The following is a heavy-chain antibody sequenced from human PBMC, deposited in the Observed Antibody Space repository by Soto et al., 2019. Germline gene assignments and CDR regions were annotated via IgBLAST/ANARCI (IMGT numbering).Heavy chain of an antibody. CDR3: ARGKRWGDQFSDL. D-gene: IGHD2-21*02. V-gene: IGHV3-66*01. CDR1: GFTVSSNY. J-gene: IGHJ2*01. Sequence: EVQLVESGGGLVQPGGSLRLSCAASGFTVSSNYMSWVRQAPGKGLEWVSVIYSGGSTYYADSVKGRFTISRDNSKNTLYLQMNSLRAEDTAVYYCARGKRWGDQFSDLWGRGTLVTVSS. CDR2: IYSGGST.